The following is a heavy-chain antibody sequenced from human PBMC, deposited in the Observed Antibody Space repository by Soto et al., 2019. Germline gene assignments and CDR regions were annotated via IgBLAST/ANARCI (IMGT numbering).Heavy chain of an antibody. CDR1: GFTFSSYW. CDR2: IKQDGSER. CDR3: SRGGSSTRFMDY. Sequence: EVQLVESGGGLVQPGGSLRLSCAASGFTFSSYWMSWVRQAPGKGLEWVANIKQDGSERYYVDSVKGRFTISRDNAKNTLYLQMNSLRAEDTSVYYCSRGGSSTRFMDYWGQGTLVTVSA. D-gene: IGHD2-2*01. V-gene: IGHV3-7*03. J-gene: IGHJ4*02.